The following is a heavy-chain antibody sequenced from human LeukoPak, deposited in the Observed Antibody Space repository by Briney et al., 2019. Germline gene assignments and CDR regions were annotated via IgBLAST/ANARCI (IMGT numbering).Heavy chain of an antibody. D-gene: IGHD3-10*01. J-gene: IGHJ5*02. Sequence: PSETLSLTCTVSGGSISSYYWNWIRQPPGRGLEWIGYIYYSGGTNYNPSLKSRVTISVDTSKNQFSLKLSSVTAADTAVYYCAREFLPISLVRRVNGWFDPWGQGTLVTVSS. CDR3: AREFLPISLVRRVNGWFDP. CDR2: IYYSGGT. CDR1: GGSISSYY. V-gene: IGHV4-59*01.